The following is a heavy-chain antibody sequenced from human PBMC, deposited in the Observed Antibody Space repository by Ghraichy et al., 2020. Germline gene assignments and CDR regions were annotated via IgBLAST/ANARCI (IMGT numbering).Heavy chain of an antibody. CDR1: GFTFSTYA. CDR3: ASPRRAYCGGDCYRFDY. Sequence: GGSRRLSCAASGFTFSTYAMNWVRQTPDKGLQWVLYISSDNIKYYADSVKGRFTISRDNAKSSLYLQMNSLRDEDTAVYYCASPRRAYCGGDCYRFDYWGQGTLVTVTS. V-gene: IGHV3-48*02. D-gene: IGHD2-21*02. CDR2: ISSDNIK. J-gene: IGHJ4*02.